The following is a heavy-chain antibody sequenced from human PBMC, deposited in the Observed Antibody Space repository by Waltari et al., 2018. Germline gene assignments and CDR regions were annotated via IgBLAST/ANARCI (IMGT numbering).Heavy chain of an antibody. Sequence: QVQLQQWGAGLLTPSETLSLTCAVYGGSFSGYYRSWIRQPPGKGLEWIGEINHSGSTNYNPSLKSRVTISVDTSKNQFSLKLSSVTAADTAVYYCARSFGFRVAGFGYWGQGTLVTVSS. CDR1: GGSFSGYY. CDR2: INHSGST. CDR3: ARSFGFRVAGFGY. V-gene: IGHV4-34*01. D-gene: IGHD6-19*01. J-gene: IGHJ4*02.